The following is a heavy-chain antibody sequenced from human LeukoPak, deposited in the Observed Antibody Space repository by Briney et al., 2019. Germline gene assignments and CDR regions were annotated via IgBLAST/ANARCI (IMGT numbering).Heavy chain of an antibody. Sequence: PGGSLRLSCAASGFTFSDYAMTWVRQAPGMRLEWVSFLSASSTSTYYADSVKGRFTVSRDNSKNTLYLQMNTLRAEDTALYYCAKVAEYYDVVTGYYRGIFDSWGQGTLVTVSS. D-gene: IGHD3-9*01. CDR3: AKVAEYYDVVTGYYRGIFDS. V-gene: IGHV3-23*01. CDR2: LSASSTST. J-gene: IGHJ4*02. CDR1: GFTFSDYA.